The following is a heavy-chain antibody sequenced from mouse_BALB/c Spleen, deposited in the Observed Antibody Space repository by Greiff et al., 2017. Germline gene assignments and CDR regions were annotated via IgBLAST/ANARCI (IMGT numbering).Heavy chain of an antibody. J-gene: IGHJ2*01. CDR2: IDPANGNT. V-gene: IGHV14-3*02. CDR1: GFNIKDTY. CDR3: ASRSTATHMDY. Sequence: EVQLQQPGAVLVKPGASVKLSCTASGFNIKDTYMHWVKQRPEQGLEWIGRIDPANGNTKYDPKFQGKATITADTSSNTAYLQLSSLTSEDTTVYYCASRSTATHMDYWGQGTTLTVAA. D-gene: IGHD1-2*01.